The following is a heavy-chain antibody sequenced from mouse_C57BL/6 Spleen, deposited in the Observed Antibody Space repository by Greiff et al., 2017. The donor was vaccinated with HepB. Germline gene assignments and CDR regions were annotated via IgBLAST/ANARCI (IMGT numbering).Heavy chain of an antibody. Sequence: QVQLQQPGAELVKPGASVKLSCKASGYTFPSYWMPWVKQRPGQGLEWIGMIHPNSGSTNYNEKFKSKATLTVDKSSSTAYMQLSSLTSEDSAVYYCARGWLLRYAMDYWGQGTSVTVSS. V-gene: IGHV1-64*01. J-gene: IGHJ4*01. CDR2: IHPNSGST. CDR3: ARGWLLRYAMDY. CDR1: GYTFPSYW. D-gene: IGHD2-3*01.